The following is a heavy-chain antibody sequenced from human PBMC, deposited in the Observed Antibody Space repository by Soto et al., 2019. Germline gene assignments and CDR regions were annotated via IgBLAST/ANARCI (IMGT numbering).Heavy chain of an antibody. V-gene: IGHV3-13*01. CDR3: ARSYRDSSSWFLGPDAFDI. CDR1: GFTFSSYD. D-gene: IGHD6-13*01. J-gene: IGHJ3*02. CDR2: IGTAGDT. Sequence: GGSLRLSCAASGFTFSSYDMHWVRQATGKGLEWVSAIGTAGDTYYPGSVKGRFTISRENAKNSLYLQMNSLRAGDTAVYYCARSYRDSSSWFLGPDAFDIWGQGTMVTVSS.